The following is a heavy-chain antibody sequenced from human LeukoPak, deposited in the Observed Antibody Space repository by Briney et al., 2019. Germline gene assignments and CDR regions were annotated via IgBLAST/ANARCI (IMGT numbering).Heavy chain of an antibody. J-gene: IGHJ3*02. D-gene: IGHD5-18*01. V-gene: IGHV4-59*01. CDR2: IYYSGST. Sequence: SETLSLTCTVSGGSISTYYWNWIRQPPGKGLEWIGYIYYSGSTNYNPSLKSRVTMSVDTSKNQFSLKLSSVTAADTAVYYCARVDTTMALDAFDIWGQGTMVTVSS. CDR1: GGSISTYY. CDR3: ARVDTTMALDAFDI.